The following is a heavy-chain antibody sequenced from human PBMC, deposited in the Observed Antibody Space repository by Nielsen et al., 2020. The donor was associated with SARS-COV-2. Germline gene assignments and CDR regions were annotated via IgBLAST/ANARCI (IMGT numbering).Heavy chain of an antibody. V-gene: IGHV1-18*04. D-gene: IGHD2-2*01. CDR1: GYTFTSYG. CDR2: ISAYNGNT. CDR3: ARDPPGYCSSTSCPGYYYYYYMDV. J-gene: IGHJ6*03. Sequence: ASVKVSCKASGYTFTSYGISWVRQAPGQGLEWMGRISAYNGNTNYAQKLQGRVTMTTDTSTSTAYMELRSLRSDDTAVYYCARDPPGYCSSTSCPGYYYYYYMDVWGKGTMVTVSS.